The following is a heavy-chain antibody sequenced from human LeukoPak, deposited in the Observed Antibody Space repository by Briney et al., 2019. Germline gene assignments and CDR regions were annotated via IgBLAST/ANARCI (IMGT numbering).Heavy chain of an antibody. Sequence: GGSLRLSCAASGFTFSSYAMSWVRQAPGKGLEWISWIGVSSGNTKYADSVKGRFTVSRANSKNMVYLQMDSLRAEDTAVYYCATEGTDYGDYYGGYFDNWGQGTLVTVSS. D-gene: IGHD4-17*01. V-gene: IGHV3-23*01. CDR2: IGVSSGNT. CDR1: GFTFSSYA. CDR3: ATEGTDYGDYYGGYFDN. J-gene: IGHJ4*02.